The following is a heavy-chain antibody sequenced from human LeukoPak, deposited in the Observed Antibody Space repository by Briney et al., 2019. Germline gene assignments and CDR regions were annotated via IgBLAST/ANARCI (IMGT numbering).Heavy chain of an antibody. CDR3: ARPCNYDILTGHKRYAFDI. CDR1: GGSISSGGYY. V-gene: IGHV4-30-2*01. D-gene: IGHD3-9*01. J-gene: IGHJ3*02. Sequence: SQTLSLTCTVSGGSISSGGYYWSWIRQPPGKGLEWIGEINHSGSTNYNPSLKSRVTISVDTSKNQFSLKLSSVTAADTAVYYCARPCNYDILTGHKRYAFDIWGQGTMVTVSS. CDR2: INHSGST.